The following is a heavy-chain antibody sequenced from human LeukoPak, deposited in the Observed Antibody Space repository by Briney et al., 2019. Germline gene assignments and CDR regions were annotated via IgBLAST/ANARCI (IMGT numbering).Heavy chain of an antibody. CDR3: TRVERIGATGLFDY. CDR2: VRTQANGGTT. D-gene: IGHD6-13*01. CDR1: GFTFPDYP. Sequence: GGSLRLSCTASGFTFPDYPMSWVRQAPGKGLEWVGFVRTQANGGTTEYAASVKGRFPISRDDSKSIAYLQMNSLQTDDTAVYYCTRVERIGATGLFDYWGQGTRVTVSS. J-gene: IGHJ4*02. V-gene: IGHV3-49*04.